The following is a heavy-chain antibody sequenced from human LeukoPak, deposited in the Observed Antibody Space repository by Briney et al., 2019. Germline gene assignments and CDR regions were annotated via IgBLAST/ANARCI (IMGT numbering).Heavy chain of an antibody. Sequence: PGGSLRLSCAASGFTVSSNYMSWVRQAPGKGLEWVSVIYSGGSTYYADSVKGRFTISRDNSKNTLYLQMNSLRAEDTAVYYCARKGSDSSGYYYVRPYYYYGMDVWGQGTTVTVSS. J-gene: IGHJ6*02. D-gene: IGHD3-22*01. V-gene: IGHV3-66*01. CDR3: ARKGSDSSGYYYVRPYYYYGMDV. CDR2: IYSGGST. CDR1: GFTVSSNY.